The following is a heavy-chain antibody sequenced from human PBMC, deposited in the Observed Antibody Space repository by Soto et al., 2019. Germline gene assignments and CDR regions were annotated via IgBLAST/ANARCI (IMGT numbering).Heavy chain of an antibody. Sequence: PGGSLRLSCAASGFTFSSYGMHWVRQAPGKGLEWVAVIWYDGSNKYYADSVKGRFTISRDNSKNTLYLQMNSLRAEDTAVYYCARDRGGNSGYFGYWGQGTLVTVSS. J-gene: IGHJ4*02. V-gene: IGHV3-33*01. CDR1: GFTFSSYG. CDR2: IWYDGSNK. D-gene: IGHD2-21*02. CDR3: ARDRGGNSGYFGY.